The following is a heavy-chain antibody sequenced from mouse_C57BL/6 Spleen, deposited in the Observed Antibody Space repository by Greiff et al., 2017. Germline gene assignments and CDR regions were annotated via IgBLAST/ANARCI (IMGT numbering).Heavy chain of an antibody. Sequence: VQLQQSGPGLVKPSQSLSLTCSVTGYSITSGYYWNWIRQFPGNKLEWMGYISYAGSNNYNPSLKNRISITRDTSKNQFFLKLNSVTTEDTATYYCARSYYSNYYFDYWGQGTTLTVSS. CDR3: ARSYYSNYYFDY. D-gene: IGHD2-5*01. V-gene: IGHV3-6*01. J-gene: IGHJ2*01. CDR1: GYSITSGYY. CDR2: ISYAGSN.